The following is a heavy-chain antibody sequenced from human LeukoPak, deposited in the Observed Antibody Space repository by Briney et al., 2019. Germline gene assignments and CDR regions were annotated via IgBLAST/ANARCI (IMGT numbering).Heavy chain of an antibody. V-gene: IGHV3-23*01. Sequence: GGSLRLSCAASGFTFSSYAMRWVRQAPGKGLEWVSAISGSGGSTYYADSVKGRFTISRDNSKNTVYLQMNSLRAEDTAVYYCARPMDFDWLLSFDYWGQGTLVTVSS. CDR1: GFTFSSYA. D-gene: IGHD3-9*01. CDR3: ARPMDFDWLLSFDY. J-gene: IGHJ4*02. CDR2: ISGSGGST.